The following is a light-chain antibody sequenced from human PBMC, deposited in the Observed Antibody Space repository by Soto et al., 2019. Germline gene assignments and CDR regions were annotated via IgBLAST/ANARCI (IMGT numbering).Light chain of an antibody. CDR3: QQYNSYSYT. CDR1: QSIGSW. CDR2: DAS. V-gene: IGKV1-5*01. J-gene: IGKJ2*01. Sequence: DIQMTQSPSTLSASVGDRVTITCRASQSIGSWLAWYQQQPGKAPKLLIYDASTLESGVPSRFSGSGSGTEFTLTISSLQVDDSATYYCQQYNSYSYTFCQGTKREIK.